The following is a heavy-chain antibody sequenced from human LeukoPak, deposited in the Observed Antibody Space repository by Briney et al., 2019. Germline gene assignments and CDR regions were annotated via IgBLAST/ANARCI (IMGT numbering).Heavy chain of an antibody. CDR2: IIPIFGTA. Sequence: ASVKVSCKASGGTFISYAISWVRQAPGQGLEWMGGIIPIFGTANYAQKFQGRVTITADESTSTAYMELSSLRSEDTAVYYCAREGPYCSSTSCCLDYWGQGTLVTVSS. D-gene: IGHD2-2*01. CDR3: AREGPYCSSTSCCLDY. V-gene: IGHV1-69*13. J-gene: IGHJ4*02. CDR1: GGTFISYA.